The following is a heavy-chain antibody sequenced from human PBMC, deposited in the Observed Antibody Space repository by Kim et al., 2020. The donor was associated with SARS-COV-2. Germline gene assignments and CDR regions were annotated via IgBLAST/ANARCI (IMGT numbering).Heavy chain of an antibody. CDR2: INGDGSTT. CDR3: ARRYYDSRGYYYFDS. CDR1: GFTFRTYW. J-gene: IGHJ4*02. Sequence: GGSLRLSCAASGFTFRTYWMHWVRQAPGKGLVWVSRINGDGSTTSYADSVKGRFTISRDNAKNTLYLQLNSLRAEDTAVYYCARRYYDSRGYYYFDSWGQGTLVTVSS. D-gene: IGHD3-22*01. V-gene: IGHV3-74*01.